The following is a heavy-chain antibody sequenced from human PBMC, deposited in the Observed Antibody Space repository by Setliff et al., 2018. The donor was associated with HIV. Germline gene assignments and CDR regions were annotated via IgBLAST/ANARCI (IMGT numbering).Heavy chain of an antibody. CDR2: ISAYNGNT. Sequence: WASVKVSCKSSGGTFSSYVISWVRQAPGQGLEWMGWISAYNGNTNSAQRLQGRVTLTTDTSTSTAYMDLRSLRSDDTAVYFCARENEGGAFDIWGQGTMVTVSS. D-gene: IGHD1-1*01. CDR3: ARENEGGAFDI. V-gene: IGHV1-18*01. CDR1: GGTFSSYV. J-gene: IGHJ3*02.